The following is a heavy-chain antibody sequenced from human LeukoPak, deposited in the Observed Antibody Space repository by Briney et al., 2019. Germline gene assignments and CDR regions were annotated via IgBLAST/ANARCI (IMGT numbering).Heavy chain of an antibody. Sequence: PSETLSLTCAVYGGSFSGYYWSWIRQPPGKGLEWIGEINHSGSTNYNPSLKSRVTISVDTSKNQFSLKLSSVTAADTAVYYCASSGSDYYGSGMGYFDYWGQGTLVTVSP. CDR2: INHSGST. V-gene: IGHV4-34*01. CDR1: GGSFSGYY. CDR3: ASSGSDYYGSGMGYFDY. D-gene: IGHD3-10*01. J-gene: IGHJ4*02.